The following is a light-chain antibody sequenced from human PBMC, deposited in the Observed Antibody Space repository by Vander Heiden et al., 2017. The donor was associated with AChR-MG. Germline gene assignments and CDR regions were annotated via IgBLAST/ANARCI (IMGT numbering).Light chain of an antibody. CDR1: SSDVGGYNY. V-gene: IGLV2-14*01. J-gene: IGLJ3*02. CDR3: SSYTSSSTRV. CDR2: DVS. Sequence: QSALTQPASVSGSPGPSITISCTGTSSDVGGYNYVSWYQQHPGKAPKLMIYDVSKRPSGVSNRFSGSKSGNTASLTISGLQAEDEADYYCSSYTSSSTRVFGGGTKLTGL.